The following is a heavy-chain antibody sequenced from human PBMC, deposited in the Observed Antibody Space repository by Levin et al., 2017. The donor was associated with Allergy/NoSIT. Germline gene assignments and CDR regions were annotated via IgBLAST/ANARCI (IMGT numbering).Heavy chain of an antibody. CDR2: IYYSGST. Sequence: SETLSLTCTVSGGSISSSSYYWGWIRQPPGKGLEWIGSIYYSGSTYYNPSLKSRVTISVDTSKNQFSLKLSSVTAADTAVYYCARHSPLYDFCSLNYFDYWGQGTLVTVSS. D-gene: IGHD3-3*01. CDR1: GGSISSSSYY. V-gene: IGHV4-39*01. CDR3: ARHSPLYDFCSLNYFDY. J-gene: IGHJ4*02.